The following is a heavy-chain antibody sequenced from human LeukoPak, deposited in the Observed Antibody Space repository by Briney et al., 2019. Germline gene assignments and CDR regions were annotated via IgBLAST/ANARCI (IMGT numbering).Heavy chain of an antibody. Sequence: KPSETLSLTCTVSGVSISRYYWSWIRQPPGTGLEWIGYIYYTGRADYNPSLKSRVSMSVDTSKNQFSLRVNSMTAADTAVYYCARGDFWSGAPTDWGQGTLVTVSS. CDR3: ARGDFWSGAPTD. CDR1: GVSISRYY. V-gene: IGHV4-59*01. CDR2: IYYTGRA. D-gene: IGHD3-3*01. J-gene: IGHJ4*02.